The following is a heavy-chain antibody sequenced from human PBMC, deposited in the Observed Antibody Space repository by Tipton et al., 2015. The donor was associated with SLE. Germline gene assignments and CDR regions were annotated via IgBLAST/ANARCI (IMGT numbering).Heavy chain of an antibody. J-gene: IGHJ6*03. D-gene: IGHD6-13*01. CDR2: IYYSGST. Sequence: LRLSCTVSGGSISSYYWGWIRQPPGKGLEWIGSIYYSGSTYYNPSLKSRVTKSVDTSTNQFSLKLSSVTAADTAVYYCARGAGTGYYYYYYMDVWGKGTTVTVSS. CDR3: ARGAGTGYYYYYYMDV. CDR1: GGSISSYY. V-gene: IGHV4-39*07.